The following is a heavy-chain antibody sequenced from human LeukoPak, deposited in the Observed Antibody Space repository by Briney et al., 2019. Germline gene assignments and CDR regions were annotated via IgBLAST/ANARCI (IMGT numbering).Heavy chain of an antibody. Sequence: GGSLRLSCAASGFTFSSYAMSWVRQAPGKGLEWVSAISGSGGSTYYADSMKGRFTISRDNSKNTLYLQMNSLRAEDTAVYYCARVYLGYSYGKYYYYMDVWGKGTTVTVSS. CDR1: GFTFSSYA. J-gene: IGHJ6*03. CDR3: ARVYLGYSYGKYYYYMDV. V-gene: IGHV3-23*01. D-gene: IGHD5-18*01. CDR2: ISGSGGST.